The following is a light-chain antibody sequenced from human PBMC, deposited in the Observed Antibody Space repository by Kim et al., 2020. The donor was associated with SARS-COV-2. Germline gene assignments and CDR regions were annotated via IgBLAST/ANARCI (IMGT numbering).Light chain of an antibody. Sequence: AVGQTVRIKCQGDRLRSYYASWYQQKPGQAPVLVIYGKNNRPSGIPDRFSGSSSGNTASLTITGAQAEDEADYYCNSRDSSGNHVVFGGGTKLTVL. V-gene: IGLV3-19*01. J-gene: IGLJ2*01. CDR2: GKN. CDR1: RLRSYY. CDR3: NSRDSSGNHVV.